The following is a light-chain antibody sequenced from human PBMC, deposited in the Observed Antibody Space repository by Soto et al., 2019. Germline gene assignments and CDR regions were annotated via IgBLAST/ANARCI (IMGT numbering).Light chain of an antibody. V-gene: IGKV3-15*01. CDR2: DAS. J-gene: IGKJ4*01. Sequence: EVVMTQSPATLSVSPGESATLSCRASQSVGSSLAWYQQRPGQAPSLLIFDASTRATGIPARFSGSGAGTEFTLTIGSLQAQDFAVYYCQQYLYGPLTFGGRTKVEI. CDR1: QSVGSS. CDR3: QQYLYGPLT.